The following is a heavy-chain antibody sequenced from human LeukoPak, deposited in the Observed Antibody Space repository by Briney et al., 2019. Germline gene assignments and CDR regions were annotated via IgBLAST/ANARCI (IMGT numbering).Heavy chain of an antibody. CDR3: ARDLRSYYDKADAFDI. V-gene: IGHV4-38-2*02. D-gene: IGHD3-22*01. J-gene: IGHJ3*02. CDR1: GYSISSGYL. CDR2: IDGSGGS. Sequence: KTSETLSLTCTVSGYSISSGYLWGWIRQPPGKGLEWIGSIDGSGGSYYNPSLKSRVTISIDTSKNQFSLKLSSVTAADTAVYYCARDLRSYYDKADAFDIWGQGTMVTVSS.